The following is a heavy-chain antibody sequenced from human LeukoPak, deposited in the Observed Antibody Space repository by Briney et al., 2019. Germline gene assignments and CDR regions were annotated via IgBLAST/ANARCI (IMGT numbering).Heavy chain of an antibody. Sequence: HPGGSLRLSCAASGFTFSSYAMHWVRQAPGKGLEWVAVISYDGSNKYYADSVKGRFTISRDNSKNTLYLQMNSLRAEDTAVYYCAREGDTPYYFDYWGQGTLVTVSS. V-gene: IGHV3-30-3*01. J-gene: IGHJ4*02. CDR3: AREGDTPYYFDY. CDR1: GFTFSSYA. CDR2: ISYDGSNK. D-gene: IGHD2-21*02.